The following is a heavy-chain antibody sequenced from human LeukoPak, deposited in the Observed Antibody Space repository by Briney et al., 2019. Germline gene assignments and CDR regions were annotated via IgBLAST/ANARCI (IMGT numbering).Heavy chain of an antibody. D-gene: IGHD1-26*01. CDR3: ARAYKVGASTAAYYYYYYMDV. CDR1: GFSISTNGMC. Sequence: SGPALVKPPQTLTLTCTFSGFSISTNGMCVTWIRQPPGKALEWLARIDWDDDKFYSTSLKTRLTISKDTSKNQVVLTMTNMDPVDTATYYCARAYKVGASTAAYYYYYYMDVWGKGTTVTVSS. J-gene: IGHJ6*03. V-gene: IGHV2-70*17. CDR2: IDWDDDK.